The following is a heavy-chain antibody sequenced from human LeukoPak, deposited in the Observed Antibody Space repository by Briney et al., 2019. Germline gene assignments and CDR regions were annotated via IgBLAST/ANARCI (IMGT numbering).Heavy chain of an antibody. CDR3: ARDAQRGFDYSNSLKY. Sequence: GGSLRLSCAAAGFTFNHYGMHWVRQAPGKGLEWVAVIWSDGTNKYYADSVKGRFTISRDDSEEQVFLQMNSLKPEDTAVYFCARDAQRGFDYSNSLKYWGQGTPVTVST. J-gene: IGHJ4*02. CDR2: IWSDGTNK. CDR1: GFTFNHYG. V-gene: IGHV3-33*01. D-gene: IGHD4-11*01.